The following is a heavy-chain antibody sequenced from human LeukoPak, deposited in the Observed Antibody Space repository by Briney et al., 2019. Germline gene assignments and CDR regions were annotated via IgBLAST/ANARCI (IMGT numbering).Heavy chain of an antibody. CDR3: AREIRVGVTMVRGAVFDI. J-gene: IGHJ3*02. CDR2: ISSSSSYI. CDR1: GFTFSSYS. D-gene: IGHD3-10*01. V-gene: IGHV3-21*01. Sequence: PGGSLRLSCAASGFTFSSYSMNWVRQAPGKGLEWVSSISSSSSYIYYADSVKGRFTISRDNAKNSLYLQMNSLRAEDTAVYYCAREIRVGVTMVRGAVFDIWGQGTMVTVSS.